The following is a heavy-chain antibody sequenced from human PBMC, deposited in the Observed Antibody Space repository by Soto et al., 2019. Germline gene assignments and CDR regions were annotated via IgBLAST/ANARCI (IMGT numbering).Heavy chain of an antibody. CDR3: ARHNYGSGSTYFDY. D-gene: IGHD3-10*01. V-gene: IGHV4-39*01. CDR1: GGSISSSGYY. Sequence: SETRSLTCTVSGGSISSSGYYWGWIRKPPGKGLEWIGTISYSGSTNYNPSLKSRVTISVDTSKNQFSLKLNSMTAADTAVYYCARHNYGSGSTYFDYWGQGTLVTVSS. CDR2: ISYSGST. J-gene: IGHJ4*02.